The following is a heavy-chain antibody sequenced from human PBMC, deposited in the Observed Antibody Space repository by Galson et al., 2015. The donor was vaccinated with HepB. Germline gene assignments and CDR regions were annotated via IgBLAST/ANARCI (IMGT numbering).Heavy chain of an antibody. CDR1: GFTFSSYS. Sequence: SLRLSCAASGFTFSSYSMNWVRQAPGKGLEWVSSISSSSSYIYYADSVKGRFTISRDNAKNSLYLQMNSLRAEDTAVYYCARDLEIVVVGYMDVWGKGTTVTVSS. CDR3: ARDLEIVVVGYMDV. CDR2: ISSSSSYI. J-gene: IGHJ6*03. V-gene: IGHV3-21*01. D-gene: IGHD3-22*01.